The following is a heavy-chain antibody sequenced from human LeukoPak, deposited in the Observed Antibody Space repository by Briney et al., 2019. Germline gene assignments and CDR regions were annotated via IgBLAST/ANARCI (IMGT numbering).Heavy chain of an antibody. D-gene: IGHD3-22*01. J-gene: IGHJ4*02. CDR1: GFTFSSYA. V-gene: IGHV3-23*01. Sequence: PGGSLRLSCAASGFTFSSYAMHWVRQAPGKGPEWVSTISGSGGVIHYADSVKGPFTISRDNSKNTLYLQVSSLRVEDTAVYFCVKEGGYYYFQYWGQGTPVTVSS. CDR2: ISGSGGVI. CDR3: VKEGGYYYFQY.